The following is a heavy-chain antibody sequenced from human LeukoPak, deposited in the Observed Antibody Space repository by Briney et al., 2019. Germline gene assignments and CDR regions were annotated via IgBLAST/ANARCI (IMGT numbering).Heavy chain of an antibody. V-gene: IGHV3-53*01. D-gene: IGHD3-22*01. Sequence: GGSLRLSCAASGFTVSSNYMSWVRQAPGKGLEWVSVIYSGSSTFYAESVKGRFTISRDNSKNTLYLQMNSLRADDTAVYYCARHLDGTTYYYQVAFDIWGQGTMVTVSS. CDR2: IYSGSST. CDR3: ARHLDGTTYYYQVAFDI. CDR1: GFTVSSNY. J-gene: IGHJ3*02.